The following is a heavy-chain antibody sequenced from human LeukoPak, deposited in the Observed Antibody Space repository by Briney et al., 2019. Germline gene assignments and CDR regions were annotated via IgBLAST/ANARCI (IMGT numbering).Heavy chain of an antibody. CDR2: IDSDGITT. V-gene: IGHV3-74*01. Sequence: GGSLRLSCAASGFTFSNYWMHWVRQVPGKGLVWVSRIDSDGITTSYADSVKGRFTISRDNAKNTVYLQMNSLRVEDTAVYYCTRDRLGFDPWGQGTLVTVSS. CDR1: GFTFSNYW. CDR3: TRDRLGFDP. J-gene: IGHJ5*02.